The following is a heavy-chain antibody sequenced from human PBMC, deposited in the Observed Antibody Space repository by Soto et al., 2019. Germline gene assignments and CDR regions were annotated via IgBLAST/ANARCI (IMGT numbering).Heavy chain of an antibody. CDR3: AASIFYYGMDV. Sequence: GESLKISCKASGYTFANYWIGWVRQMPGKGLEWMGIIYPGDSDTKYNPSFQGQVTISADKSITTTYLQWSSLKASDTAIYYCAASIFYYGMDVWGQGTMVTVS. V-gene: IGHV5-51*01. CDR1: GYTFANYW. J-gene: IGHJ6*02. CDR2: IYPGDSDT.